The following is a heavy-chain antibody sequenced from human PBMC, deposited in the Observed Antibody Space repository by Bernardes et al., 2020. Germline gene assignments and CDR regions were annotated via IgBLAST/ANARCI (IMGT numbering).Heavy chain of an antibody. J-gene: IGHJ1*01. Sequence: GGSLRLSCTASGFTFGDYAMSWVRQAPGKGLEWVGFIRSKTYGETTEYAASVKGRFTISRDDSKSIAYLQMNSLKTEDTAVYYCSRGRTGTFQHWGQGTLVTVSS. CDR1: GFTFGDYA. CDR2: IRSKTYGETT. CDR3: SRGRTGTFQH. V-gene: IGHV3-49*04. D-gene: IGHD1-7*01.